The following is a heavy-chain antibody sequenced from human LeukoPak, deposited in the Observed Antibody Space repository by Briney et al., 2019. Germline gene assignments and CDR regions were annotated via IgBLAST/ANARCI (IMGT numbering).Heavy chain of an antibody. Sequence: GGSLRLSCTASESTFSTYAMHWVRQAPGKGLEWVAVMSYDGSNKYYADSVKGRFTISRDNSKNTLYLQMNSLRAEDTAVYYCARVMDYYGSGSYSYYFDYWGQGTLVTVSS. V-gene: IGHV3-30*14. D-gene: IGHD3-10*01. CDR2: MSYDGSNK. CDR3: ARVMDYYGSGSYSYYFDY. CDR1: ESTFSTYA. J-gene: IGHJ4*02.